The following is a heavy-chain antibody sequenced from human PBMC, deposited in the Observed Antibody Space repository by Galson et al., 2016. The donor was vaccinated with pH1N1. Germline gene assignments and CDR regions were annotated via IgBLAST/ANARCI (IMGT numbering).Heavy chain of an antibody. V-gene: IGHV3-30*02. J-gene: IGHJ1*01. D-gene: IGHD2-2*01. CDR3: AKVESSSVGI. CDR2: IRYNGRDM. CDR1: GINFNSYD. Sequence: SLRLSCAASGINFNSYDIHWVRQAPGKGLEWVAFIRYNGRDMFYADSVKGRFRVSRDNSKNTLYLQMNSLRTEDTAIYYCAKVESSSVGIWGRGTLVAVSS.